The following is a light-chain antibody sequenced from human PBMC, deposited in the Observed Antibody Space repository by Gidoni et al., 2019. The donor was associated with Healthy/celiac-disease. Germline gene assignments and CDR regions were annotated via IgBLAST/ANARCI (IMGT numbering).Light chain of an antibody. V-gene: IGLV3-21*04. CDR1: NMGSKS. CDR2: YDS. CDR3: QVWDSSSDHHV. Sequence: SYVLTPPPSVSVAPGKTARITCGGNNMGSKSVHWYQQKPGQAPVLVIYYDSDRPSVIPERFSGSNSGNTATLTISRVEAGDEADYYCQVWDSSSDHHVFGTGTKITVL. J-gene: IGLJ1*01.